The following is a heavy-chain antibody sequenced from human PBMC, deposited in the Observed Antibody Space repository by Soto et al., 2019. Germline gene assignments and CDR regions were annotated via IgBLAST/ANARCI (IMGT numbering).Heavy chain of an antibody. CDR2: IIPIFGTA. V-gene: IGHV1-69*13. Sequence: SVKVSCKASGGTFSSYAISWVRQAPGQGLEWMGGIIPIFGTANYAQKFQGRVTITADESTSTAYMELSSLRSEDTAVYYCARDGRRVVVVITPDYWGQGTLVTVSS. J-gene: IGHJ4*02. CDR1: GGTFSSYA. CDR3: ARDGRRVVVVITPDY. D-gene: IGHD3-22*01.